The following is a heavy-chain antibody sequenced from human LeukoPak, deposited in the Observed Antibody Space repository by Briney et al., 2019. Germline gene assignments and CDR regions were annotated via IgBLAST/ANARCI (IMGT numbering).Heavy chain of an antibody. V-gene: IGHV1-2*02. Sequence: ASVKVSCKASGYTFTGYYMHWVRQAPGQGLEWMGWINPNSGGTNYAKKFQGRVTMTRDTSISTAYMELSRLRSDDTAVYYCARIYIAGDDWFDPWGQGTLVTVSS. J-gene: IGHJ5*02. D-gene: IGHD2-15*01. CDR1: GYTFTGYY. CDR3: ARIYIAGDDWFDP. CDR2: INPNSGGT.